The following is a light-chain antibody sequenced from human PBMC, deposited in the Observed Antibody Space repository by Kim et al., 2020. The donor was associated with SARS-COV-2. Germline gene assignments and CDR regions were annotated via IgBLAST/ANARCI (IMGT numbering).Light chain of an antibody. V-gene: IGKV1-27*01. CDR2: AAS. Sequence: DIQMTQSPSSLSASVGDRVTITCRASQDISNYLAWYQQKPGKVPKLLIYAASSLQSGVPSRFGGSGSGTDFTLTITSLQPEDVATYYCQKYDSVPLTFGPGTKVDIK. CDR1: QDISNY. J-gene: IGKJ1*01. CDR3: QKYDSVPLT.